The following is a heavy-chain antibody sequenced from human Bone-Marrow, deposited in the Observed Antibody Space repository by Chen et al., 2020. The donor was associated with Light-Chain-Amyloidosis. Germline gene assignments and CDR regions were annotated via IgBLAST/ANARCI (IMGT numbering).Heavy chain of an antibody. Sequence: EVQLEQSGPEVKKPGESLKISCKGSGYTFPNYWIGWVRQMPGKGLEWMGVIYPDDSDARYSPSFDGRVTISADKSITTAYLQWRSLKASDTAMYYCARRRDGYNFDYWGQGTVVTVSS. CDR3: ARRRDGYNFDY. CDR2: IYPDDSDA. D-gene: IGHD5-12*01. J-gene: IGHJ4*02. CDR1: GYTFPNYW. V-gene: IGHV5-51*01.